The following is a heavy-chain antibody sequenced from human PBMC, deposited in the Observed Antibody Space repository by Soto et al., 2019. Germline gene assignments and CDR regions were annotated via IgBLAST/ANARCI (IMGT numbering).Heavy chain of an antibody. CDR1: GYTFTSYG. V-gene: IGHV1-18*01. CDR2: ISAYNGNT. J-gene: IGHJ4*02. CDR3: ARDRGYYYDSSGYLFDY. D-gene: IGHD3-22*01. Sequence: GASVKVSCKASGYTFTSYGISWVRQAPGQGLEWMGWISAYNGNTNYAQKLQGRVTMTTDTSTSTAYMELRSLRSDDTAVYYCARDRGYYYDSSGYLFDYWGQGTLVTVSS.